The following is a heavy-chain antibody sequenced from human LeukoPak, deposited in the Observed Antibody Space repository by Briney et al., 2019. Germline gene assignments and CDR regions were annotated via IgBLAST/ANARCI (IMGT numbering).Heavy chain of an antibody. CDR2: INHSGST. D-gene: IGHD6-6*01. V-gene: IGHV4-34*01. CDR3: ARDNEVAARSFDY. Sequence: SETLSLTCAVYGGSFSGYYWSWIRQPPGKGLEWIGEINHSGSTNYNPSLKSRVTISVDMSKNQFSLRLSSVDAADTAMYYCARDNEVAARSFDYWGQGTLVTVSS. J-gene: IGHJ4*02. CDR1: GGSFSGYY.